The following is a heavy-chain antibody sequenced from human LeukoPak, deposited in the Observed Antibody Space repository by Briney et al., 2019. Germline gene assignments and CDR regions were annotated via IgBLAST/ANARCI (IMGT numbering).Heavy chain of an antibody. CDR3: ATAPAAADSC. CDR2: IERDGSKK. D-gene: IGHD6-13*01. V-gene: IGHV3-7*01. CDR1: GFTFSSFW. J-gene: IGHJ4*02. Sequence: PGGSLRLSCAASGFTFSSFWMTWVRQAPGKGLEWVANIERDGSKKTYVDSVKGRFTISRDNAKNSLYLQMSSLRAGDTAVYYCATAPAAADSCWGQGTLVAVSS.